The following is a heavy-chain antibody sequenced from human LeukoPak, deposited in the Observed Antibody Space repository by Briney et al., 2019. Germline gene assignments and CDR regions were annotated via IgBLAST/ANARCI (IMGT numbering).Heavy chain of an antibody. D-gene: IGHD1-1*01. CDR2: IYYSGST. J-gene: IGHJ3*02. CDR3: ARLRYNWILPGPDAFDI. CDR1: GGSISNSYY. Sequence: SETLSLTCTVSGGSISNSYYWGWIRQPPGQGLEWIGSIYYSGSTYYNPSLKSRVTISVDTSKNQFSLKLSSVTAADTAVYYCARLRYNWILPGPDAFDIWGQATMVTVSS. V-gene: IGHV4-39*01.